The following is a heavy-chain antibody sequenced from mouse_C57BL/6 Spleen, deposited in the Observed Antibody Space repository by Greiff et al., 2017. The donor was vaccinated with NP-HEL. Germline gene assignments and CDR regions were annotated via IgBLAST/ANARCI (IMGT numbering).Heavy chain of an antibody. CDR1: GYAFSSYW. CDR3: ARGIPSMMVTTWFAY. Sequence: VQLKESGAELVKPGASVKISCKASGYAFSSYWMNWVKQRPGKGLEWIGQIYPGDGDTNYNGKFKGKATLTADKSSSTAYMQLSSLTSEDSAVYFCARGIPSMMVTTWFAYWGQGTLVTVSA. J-gene: IGHJ3*01. V-gene: IGHV1-80*01. CDR2: IYPGDGDT. D-gene: IGHD2-3*01.